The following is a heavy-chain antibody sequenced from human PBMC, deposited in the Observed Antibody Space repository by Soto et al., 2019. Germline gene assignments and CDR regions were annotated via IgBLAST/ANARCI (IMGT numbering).Heavy chain of an antibody. CDR3: AKDLARLGRQENRSDS. CDR1: GFTFSSYA. D-gene: IGHD6-6*01. V-gene: IGHV3-23*01. Sequence: PGGSLRLSCAASGFTFSSYAMSWVRQAPGKGLEWVSAISGSGGSTYYADSVKGRFTISRDNSKNTLYLQMNSLRAEDTAVYYCAKDLARLGRQENRSDSWGQGTLLTVSS. CDR2: ISGSGGST. J-gene: IGHJ4*02.